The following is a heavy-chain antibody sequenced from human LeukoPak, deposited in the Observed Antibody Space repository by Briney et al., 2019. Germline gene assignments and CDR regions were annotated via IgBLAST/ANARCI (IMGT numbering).Heavy chain of an antibody. Sequence: ASVKVSCKASGGTFSSYAISWVRQAPGQGLEWMGGIIPIFGTANYAQKFQGRVTITADESTSTAYMELSSLRSEDTAVYYCARDQGIFGVAIGRYYYYYMDVWGKGTTVTVSS. V-gene: IGHV1-69*13. CDR3: ARDQGIFGVAIGRYYYYYMDV. J-gene: IGHJ6*03. D-gene: IGHD3-3*01. CDR1: GGTFSSYA. CDR2: IIPIFGTA.